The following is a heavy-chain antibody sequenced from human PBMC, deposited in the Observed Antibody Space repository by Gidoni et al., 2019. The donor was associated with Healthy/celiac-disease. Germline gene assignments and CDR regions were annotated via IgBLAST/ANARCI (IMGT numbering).Heavy chain of an antibody. V-gene: IGHV4-59*01. D-gene: IGHD4-17*01. J-gene: IGHJ4*02. CDR2: IYYSGST. Sequence: QVQLQESGPGLVKPSETLSLTCTVSGGSISSYYWSWIRQPPGKGLEWIGYIYYSGSTTYNPSLKSRVTISVDTSKNQFSLKLSSVTAADTAVYYCARSEEGSVTSWYYFDYWGQGTLVTVSS. CDR1: GGSISSYY. CDR3: ARSEEGSVTSWYYFDY.